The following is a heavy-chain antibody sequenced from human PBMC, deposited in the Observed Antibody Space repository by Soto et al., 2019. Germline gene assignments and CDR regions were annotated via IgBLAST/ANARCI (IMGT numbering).Heavy chain of an antibody. CDR2: IYYSGST. CDR1: GDSVGSDGYY. J-gene: IGHJ3*01. CDR3: ARRHYILPGPDASDF. Sequence: SETLSLTWTVSGDSVGSDGYYWSWIRHHPGKGLEWIGDIYYSGSTSYHPSLKGRVTISVDTSENHLSLKMNYVTAADTAGYYCARRHYILPGPDASDFCEQGIMVTVSS. D-gene: IGHD3-9*01. V-gene: IGHV4-31*02.